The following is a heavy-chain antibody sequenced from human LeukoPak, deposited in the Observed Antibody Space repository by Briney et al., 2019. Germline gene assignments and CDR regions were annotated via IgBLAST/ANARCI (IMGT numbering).Heavy chain of an antibody. J-gene: IGHJ4*02. CDR1: GGSISSYY. Sequence: PSETLSLTCTVSGGSISSYYWSWIRQPPGKGLEWIGYIYYSGSTNYNPSLKSRVTISVDTSKNQFSLKLSSVTAADTAVYYCGGRSGYYPSIDYWGQGTLVTVSS. CDR2: IYYSGST. V-gene: IGHV4-59*01. CDR3: GGRSGYYPSIDY. D-gene: IGHD3-22*01.